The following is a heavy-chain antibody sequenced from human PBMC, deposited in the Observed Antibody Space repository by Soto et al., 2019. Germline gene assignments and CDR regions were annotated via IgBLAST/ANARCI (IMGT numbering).Heavy chain of an antibody. CDR2: INPNSGGT. CDR3: AREVIAGATTVYYYYGMDV. Sequence: ASVKVSCKASGYTFTGYYMHWVRQAPGQGLEWMGWINPNSGGTNYAQKYQGWVTMTRDTSISTAYMELSRLRSEDTAVYYCAREVIAGATTVYYYYGMDVWGQGTTVTVSS. J-gene: IGHJ6*02. V-gene: IGHV1-2*04. CDR1: GYTFTGYY. D-gene: IGHD1-26*01.